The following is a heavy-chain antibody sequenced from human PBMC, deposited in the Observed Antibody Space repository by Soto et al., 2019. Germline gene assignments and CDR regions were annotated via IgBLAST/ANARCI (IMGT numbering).Heavy chain of an antibody. Sequence: ASVKVSCKASGYTFTSYYMHWVRQAPGQGLEWMGIINPSGGSTSYAQKFQGRVTMTRDTSTSTVYMELSSLRSEDTAVYYCARWGIVVVPAAYYGMDVWGQGTTVTVYS. CDR1: GYTFTSYY. D-gene: IGHD2-2*01. J-gene: IGHJ6*02. CDR3: ARWGIVVVPAAYYGMDV. V-gene: IGHV1-46*01. CDR2: INPSGGST.